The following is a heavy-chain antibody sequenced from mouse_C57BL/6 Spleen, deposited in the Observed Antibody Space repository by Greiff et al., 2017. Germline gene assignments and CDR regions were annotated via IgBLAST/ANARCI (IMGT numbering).Heavy chain of an antibody. Sequence: DVQLQESGGGLVKPGGSLKLSCAASGFTFSDYGMHWVRQAPEKGLEWVAYISSGSSTIYYADKVKGRFTISRDNAKNTLFLQMTSLRSEDTAIYYCARKTTVVAPGYFDVWGTGTTVTVSS. CDR2: ISSGSSTI. CDR3: ARKTTVVAPGYFDV. J-gene: IGHJ1*03. D-gene: IGHD1-1*01. V-gene: IGHV5-17*01. CDR1: GFTFSDYG.